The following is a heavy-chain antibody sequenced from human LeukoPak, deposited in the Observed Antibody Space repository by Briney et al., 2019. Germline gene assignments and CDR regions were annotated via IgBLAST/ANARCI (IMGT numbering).Heavy chain of an antibody. V-gene: IGHV4-34*01. Sequence: SETLSLTCAVYGGSFSGYYWSWIRQPPGKGLEWIGEINHSGSTNYNPSLKSRVTISVDTSKNQFSLKLSSVTAADTAVYYCARMRQNYYYYIDVWGKGTTVTVSS. CDR2: INHSGST. J-gene: IGHJ6*03. CDR3: ARMRQNYYYYIDV. CDR1: GGSFSGYY.